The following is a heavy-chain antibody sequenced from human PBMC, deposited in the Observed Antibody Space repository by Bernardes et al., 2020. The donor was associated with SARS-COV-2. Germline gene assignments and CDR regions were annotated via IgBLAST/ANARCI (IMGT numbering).Heavy chain of an antibody. D-gene: IGHD1-1*01. J-gene: IGHJ4*02. CDR3: ARDDSSHWNHLDY. CDR2: IWYDGSNT. V-gene: IGHV3-33*01. CDR1: GFTFSDYG. Sequence: GGSLRLSCAASGFTFSDYGMHWVRQAPGKGLEWVAIIWYDGSNTYYADSVKGRFTISRDNSENTLFLQMNNLRAEDTAVYYCARDDSSHWNHLDYWGQGTLVTVSS.